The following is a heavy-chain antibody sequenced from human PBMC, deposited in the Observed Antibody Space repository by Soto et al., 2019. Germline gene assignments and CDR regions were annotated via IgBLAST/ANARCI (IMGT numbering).Heavy chain of an antibody. D-gene: IGHD3-10*01. CDR2: INPSGGST. J-gene: IGHJ6*01. CDR1: GYTFTSYY. Sequence: ASVKVSCKASGYTFTSYYMHWVRQAPGQGLEWMGIINPSGGSTSYAQKFQGRVTMTRDTSTRTVYMELSSLRSEDTAVYYCARGGSGQPPSGLGMDVWGQGTTGTVYS. CDR3: ARGGSGQPPSGLGMDV. V-gene: IGHV1-46*01.